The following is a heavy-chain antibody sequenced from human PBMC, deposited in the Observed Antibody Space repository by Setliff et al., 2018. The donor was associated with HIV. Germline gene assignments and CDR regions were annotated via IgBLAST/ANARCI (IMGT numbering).Heavy chain of an antibody. V-gene: IGHV1-69*10. J-gene: IGHJ3*02. D-gene: IGHD1-26*01. CDR2: IIPILGIA. Sequence: GASVKVSCKASGGTFSSYAISWVRQAPGQGLEWTGGIIPILGIANYAQKFQGRVTITADESTSTAYMELSSLRSEDTAVYYCARDFWLVGATFGDAFDIWGQGTMVTVSS. CDR1: GGTFSSYA. CDR3: ARDFWLVGATFGDAFDI.